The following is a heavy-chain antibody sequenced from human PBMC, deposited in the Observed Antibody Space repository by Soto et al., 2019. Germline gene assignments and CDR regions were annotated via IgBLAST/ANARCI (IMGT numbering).Heavy chain of an antibody. Sequence: LGESLKISCQASGYSFISNWIAWVRQMPGKGLEWMGTIFPTDSDTRYSPSFQGQVTISVDKSTTTAYLQWSSLKASDTAMYYCARLASSRKDLYGSGSFQLYYYYGMDIWGRGTPVTVSS. D-gene: IGHD3-10*01. J-gene: IGHJ6*02. CDR1: GYSFISNW. CDR3: ARLASSRKDLYGSGSFQLYYYYGMDI. CDR2: IFPTDSDT. V-gene: IGHV5-51*01.